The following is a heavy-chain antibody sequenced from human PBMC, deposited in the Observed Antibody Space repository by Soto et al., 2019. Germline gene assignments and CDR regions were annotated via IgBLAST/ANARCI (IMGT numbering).Heavy chain of an antibody. CDR2: INSGGSRT. D-gene: IGHD2-21*02. Sequence: EVQLAESGGVLVQPGGSLRLSCVASGFTFSDHWMHWVRQAPGKGLVWVSRINSGGSRTNYADSVKGRFTISRDNATNTLYLEMNSLSVEDTAVYYCARVNCSGDTCFFGGTHWGRGTLVTVSS. CDR3: ARVNCSGDTCFFGGTH. J-gene: IGHJ4*02. V-gene: IGHV3-74*01. CDR1: GFTFSDHW.